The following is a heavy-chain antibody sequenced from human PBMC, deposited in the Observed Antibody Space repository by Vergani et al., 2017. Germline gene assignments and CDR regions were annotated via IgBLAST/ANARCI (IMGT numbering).Heavy chain of an antibody. CDR1: GGSISSYY. D-gene: IGHD3-3*01. Sequence: QVQLQESGPGLVKPSETLSLTCTVSGGSISSYYWSWIRQPPGEGLEWIGYIYYSGSTNYNPSLKSRVTISVDTSKNQFSLKLSSVTAADTAVYYCARGVPGDYDFWSGYKIYYYYMDVWGKGTTVTVSS. J-gene: IGHJ6*03. V-gene: IGHV4-59*01. CDR2: IYYSGST. CDR3: ARGVPGDYDFWSGYKIYYYYMDV.